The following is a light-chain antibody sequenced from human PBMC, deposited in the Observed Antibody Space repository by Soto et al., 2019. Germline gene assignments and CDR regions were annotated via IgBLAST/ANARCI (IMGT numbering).Light chain of an antibody. CDR1: SSHIGSNY. CDR2: SNN. J-gene: IGLJ1*01. V-gene: IGLV1-47*02. Sequence: QSVLTQPPSASGTPGQRVTISCSGSSSHIGSNYVYWYQQLPGTAPKLLIYSNNQRPSGVPDRFSGSKSGTSASLAISGLRSEDEADYYCAAWDDSLSVYVFGTGTKVTVL. CDR3: AAWDDSLSVYV.